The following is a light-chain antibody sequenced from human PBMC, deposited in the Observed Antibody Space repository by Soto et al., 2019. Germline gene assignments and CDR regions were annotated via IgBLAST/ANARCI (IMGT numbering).Light chain of an antibody. CDR2: AAS. CDR1: QGISSY. J-gene: IGKJ4*01. CDR3: LQAYNSPLT. V-gene: IGKV1-8*01. Sequence: AIRMTQSPSSFSASTGDRVTITCRASQGISSYLAWYQQKTGKAPKILIYAASSLPSGVPSTFRGSGSGTDFTLTISSLQPEDVETYYCLQAYNSPLTFGGGTKVDIK.